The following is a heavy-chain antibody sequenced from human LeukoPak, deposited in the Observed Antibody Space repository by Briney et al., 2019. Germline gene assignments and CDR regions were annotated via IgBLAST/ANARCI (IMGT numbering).Heavy chain of an antibody. CDR2: IIPIFGTA. Sequence: ASVKVSCKASGGTFSSYAISWVRQAPGQGLEWMGGIIPIFGTANYAQKFQGRVTITADESTSIAYMELSSLRSEDTAVYYCAKTTIFQDYYYGVDVWGKGTTVTVSS. D-gene: IGHD3-9*01. V-gene: IGHV1-69*01. CDR3: AKTTIFQDYYYGVDV. J-gene: IGHJ6*04. CDR1: GGTFSSYA.